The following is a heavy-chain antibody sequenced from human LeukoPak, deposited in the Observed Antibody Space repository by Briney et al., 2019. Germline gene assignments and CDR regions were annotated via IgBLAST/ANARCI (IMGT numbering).Heavy chain of an antibody. D-gene: IGHD4-23*01. V-gene: IGHV1-18*01. CDR1: GYTFTIYG. CDR2: ISAYNANT. J-gene: IGHJ3*02. CDR3: ARGRTTVVTPDAFDN. Sequence: GASVKLSCNASGYTFTIYGISWGRQAPGQGNEWMGWISAYNANTNYAQKVKGRVTMTTATSTSTAYMELRRLRSDDTAVYSSARGRTTVVTPDAFDNWGQGTMVTVSS.